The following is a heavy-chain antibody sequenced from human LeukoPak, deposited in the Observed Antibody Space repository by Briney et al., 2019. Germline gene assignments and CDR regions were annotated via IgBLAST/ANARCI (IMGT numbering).Heavy chain of an antibody. CDR3: ASRRCTSNWYTRGFEF. CDR2: ISSSGSIP. CDR1: GFSLSSYE. Sequence: PGGSLRLSRAHSGFSLSSYEMNWVRQAPGKGLEWISYISSSGSIPFYADSEKGRFTSSRDNDRDSLYLQMSGLRGEDTAVYYCASRRCTSNWYTRGFEFWPRGTLV. J-gene: IGHJ4*02. D-gene: IGHD6-13*01. V-gene: IGHV3-48*03.